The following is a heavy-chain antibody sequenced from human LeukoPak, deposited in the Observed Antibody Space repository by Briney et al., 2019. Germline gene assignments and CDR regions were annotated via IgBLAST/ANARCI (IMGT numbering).Heavy chain of an antibody. Sequence: ASVKVSCKASGGTFSSYAISWVRQAPGQGLEWMGGIIPIFDTAVYAQKFQGRVTVTADESTSTAYMNLRSLRSDDTAVYYCAREVPYDSSFYYQPFDYWGQGTLVTVSS. J-gene: IGHJ4*02. V-gene: IGHV1-69*13. CDR2: IIPIFDTA. CDR1: GGTFSSYA. CDR3: AREVPYDSSFYYQPFDY. D-gene: IGHD3-22*01.